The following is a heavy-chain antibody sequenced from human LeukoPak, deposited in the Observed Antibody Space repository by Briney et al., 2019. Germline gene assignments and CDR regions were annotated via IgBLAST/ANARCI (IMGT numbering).Heavy chain of an antibody. Sequence: GGSLRLSCAASGFTFNTFNMNWVRQAPGKGLEWVSSITSGGDYIYYADLAKGRFTTSRDNAKNSLSLQLNSLRVEDTAVYYCARGHYDVLAASYKWTPDYWGQGTLVTVSS. CDR1: GFTFNTFN. CDR2: ITSGGDYI. D-gene: IGHD3-9*01. CDR3: ARGHYDVLAASYKWTPDY. J-gene: IGHJ4*02. V-gene: IGHV3-21*01.